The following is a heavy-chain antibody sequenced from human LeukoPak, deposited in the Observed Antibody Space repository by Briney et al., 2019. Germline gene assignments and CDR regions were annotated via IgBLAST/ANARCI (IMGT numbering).Heavy chain of an antibody. CDR1: GGSISSSSYY. V-gene: IGHV4-39*07. CDR3: ARDRVNWFDP. D-gene: IGHD3-3*01. CDR2: MYYSGSI. J-gene: IGHJ5*02. Sequence: PSETLSLTCTISGGSISSSSYYWSWIRQPPGKGLEWIGSMYYSGSIYYNPSLKSRVTISVDTSKKQFSLKLSSVTAADTAVYYCARDRVNWFDPWGQGTLVTVSS.